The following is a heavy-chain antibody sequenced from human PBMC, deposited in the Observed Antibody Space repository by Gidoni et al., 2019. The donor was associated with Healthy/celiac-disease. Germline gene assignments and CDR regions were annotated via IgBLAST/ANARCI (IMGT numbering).Heavy chain of an antibody. D-gene: IGHD3-10*01. J-gene: IGHJ4*02. CDR3: AKMGRGSYFDY. V-gene: IGHV3-23*01. CDR1: GLPFSSYA. Sequence: EVQLLESGGGLVQPGGSLRLSCAASGLPFSSYAMSWVRQSPGKGLEWVSAISGSGGSTYYADSAKGRFTISRDNSKNTLYLQMNSLRAEDTAVYYCAKMGRGSYFDYWGQGTLVTVSS. CDR2: ISGSGGST.